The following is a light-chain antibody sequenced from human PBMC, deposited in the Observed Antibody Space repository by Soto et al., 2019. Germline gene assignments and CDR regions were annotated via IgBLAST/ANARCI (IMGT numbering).Light chain of an antibody. CDR2: EVS. Sequence: QSALTQPASVSGSPGQSITISCTGTSSDVGSYNLVSWYQQHPGKAPKLMIYEVSKRPSGVSNRFPGSKSGNTASLTISGLQAEDEADYYCCSYVGSSTWVFGTGTKLTVL. CDR1: SSDVGSYNL. CDR3: CSYVGSSTWV. J-gene: IGLJ1*01. V-gene: IGLV2-23*02.